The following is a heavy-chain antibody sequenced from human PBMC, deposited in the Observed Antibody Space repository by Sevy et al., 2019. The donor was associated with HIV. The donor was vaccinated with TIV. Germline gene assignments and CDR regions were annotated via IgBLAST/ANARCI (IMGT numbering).Heavy chain of an antibody. V-gene: IGHV4-34*01. Sequence: SETLSLTCAAYGGSFSGYYWSWIRQPPGKGLEWIGEINHSGSTNYNPSLKSRVTISVDTSKNQFSRKLSSVTAADTAGYYCARSLCIQLWYPEGRIYYYCGIDVWGQGTTVTVSS. CDR1: GGSFSGYY. CDR3: ARSLCIQLWYPEGRIYYYCGIDV. J-gene: IGHJ6*02. CDR2: INHSGST. D-gene: IGHD5-18*01.